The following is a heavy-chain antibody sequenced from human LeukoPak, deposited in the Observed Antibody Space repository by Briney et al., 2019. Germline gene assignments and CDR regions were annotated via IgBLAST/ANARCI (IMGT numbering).Heavy chain of an antibody. V-gene: IGHV3-66*01. CDR2: TYSGGST. CDR3: RAVWFGDGVDV. CDR1: GFTVSSNY. J-gene: IGHJ6*02. D-gene: IGHD3-10*01. Sequence: GGSLRLSCAASGFTVSSNYMSWVRQAPGKGLEWVSVTYSGGSTSYADSVKGRFTISRDSAKNTLYLQMNSLRAEDTAVYYCRAVWFGDGVDVWGQGATVTV.